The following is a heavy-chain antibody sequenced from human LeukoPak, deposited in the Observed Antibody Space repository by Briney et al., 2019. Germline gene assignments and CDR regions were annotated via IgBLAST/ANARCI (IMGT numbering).Heavy chain of an antibody. CDR2: ISSGGGST. Sequence: GGSLRLSCAATGFSFSTYAMNWVRQAPGKGLEWVSGISSGGGSTYYADSVEGRFTISRDNSKNTLYLQMNSLRAEDTALYYCAKDLWSSGSMACDFWGQGTLVTVSS. D-gene: IGHD3-22*01. V-gene: IGHV3-23*01. CDR1: GFSFSTYA. J-gene: IGHJ4*02. CDR3: AKDLWSSGSMACDF.